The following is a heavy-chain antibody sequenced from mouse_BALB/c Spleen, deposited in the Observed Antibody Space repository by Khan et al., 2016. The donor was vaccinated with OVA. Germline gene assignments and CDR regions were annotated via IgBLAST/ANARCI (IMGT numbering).Heavy chain of an antibody. V-gene: IGHV1S132*01. Sequence: QVQLQQSGAELVKPGASVKLSCKTSGYTFTSYWIQWVKQRPGQGLGWIGQIFPGTGTTYYNENFKGKATLTVDTSSNTAYMQFSSLTSEDSAVEFCARGYFGNCEFAYWGQGTLVTVSP. CDR1: GYTFTSYW. D-gene: IGHD2-1*01. CDR3: ARGYFGNCEFAY. J-gene: IGHJ3*01. CDR2: IFPGTGTT.